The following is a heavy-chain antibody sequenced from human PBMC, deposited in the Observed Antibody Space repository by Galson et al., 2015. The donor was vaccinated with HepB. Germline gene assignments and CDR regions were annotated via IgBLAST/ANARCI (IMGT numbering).Heavy chain of an antibody. D-gene: IGHD2-21*02. V-gene: IGHV3-15*01. CDR1: GFTFSNAW. J-gene: IGHJ3*02. Sequence: SLRLSCAASGFTFSNAWMSWVRQAPGKGLEWVGRIKSKTDGGTTDYAAPVKGRFTISRDDSKSTLYLQMNSLKTEDTAVYYCTTGRTGGDCCIDAFDIWGQGTMVTVSS. CDR2: IKSKTDGGTT. CDR3: TTGRTGGDCCIDAFDI.